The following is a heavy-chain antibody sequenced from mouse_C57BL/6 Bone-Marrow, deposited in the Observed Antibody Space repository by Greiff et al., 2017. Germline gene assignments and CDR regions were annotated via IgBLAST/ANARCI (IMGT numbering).Heavy chain of an antibody. J-gene: IGHJ2*01. Sequence: QVQLQQSGPELVKPGASVKISCKASGYAFSSSWMNWVKQRPGKGLEWIGRIYPGDGDTNYNGKFKGKATLTADKSSSTAYMQLSSLTSEDSAVYFGARYGYYGYTCFDYWGQGTTLTVSA. CDR2: IYPGDGDT. D-gene: IGHD1-2*01. CDR1: GYAFSSSW. CDR3: ARYGYYGYTCFDY. V-gene: IGHV1-82*01.